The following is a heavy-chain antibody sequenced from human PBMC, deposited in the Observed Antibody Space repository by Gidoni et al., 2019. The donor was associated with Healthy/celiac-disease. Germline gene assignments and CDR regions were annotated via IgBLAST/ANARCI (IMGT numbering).Heavy chain of an antibody. CDR3: AREVGSGWYRGFDP. J-gene: IGHJ5*02. CDR1: GGTFSSYA. D-gene: IGHD6-19*01. V-gene: IGHV1-69*01. Sequence: QVQLVQSGAAVKTPGSSVKVSCKASGGTFSSYASSWVRQATGQGLVWMGGILPIFGTANYAQKLQGRVTSTADESTSTAYMELSSLRSEDTAVYYCAREVGSGWYRGFDPWGQGTLVTVSS. CDR2: ILPIFGTA.